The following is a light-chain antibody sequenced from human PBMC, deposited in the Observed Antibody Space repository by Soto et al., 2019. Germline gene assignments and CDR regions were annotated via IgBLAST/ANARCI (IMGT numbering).Light chain of an antibody. CDR3: SSFTSTSSRL. J-gene: IGLJ1*01. CDR2: DVT. CDR1: SSDIGSYDY. Sequence: QSALTQPASVSGSPGQSITISCTRTSSDIGSYDYVSWYQQHPGKAPNLIIYDVTDRPSGVSNRFSGSKSGNTASLTISGLQAEDEADYYCSSFTSTSSRLFGSGSKVTVL. V-gene: IGLV2-14*01.